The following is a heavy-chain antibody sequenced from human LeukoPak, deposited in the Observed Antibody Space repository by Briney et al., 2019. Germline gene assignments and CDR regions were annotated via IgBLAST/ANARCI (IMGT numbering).Heavy chain of an antibody. V-gene: IGHV1-24*01. D-gene: IGHD2-2*01. CDR3: ARDSCSSTSCLSIDDY. CDR1: GYSLTEVS. J-gene: IGHJ4*02. CDR2: FDPEHGEK. Sequence: GASVKVSCKVSGYSLTEVSMHWVRQAPGKGLEWLGGFDPEHGEKMYAQKFQGRVTMTEDTSTDTAYMDLSSLRSDDTAVYYCARDSCSSTSCLSIDDYWGQGTLVTVSS.